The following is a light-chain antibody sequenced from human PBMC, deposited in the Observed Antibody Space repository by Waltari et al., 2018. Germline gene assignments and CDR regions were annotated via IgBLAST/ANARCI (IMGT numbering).Light chain of an antibody. CDR3: SSYTSSSTLV. J-gene: IGLJ2*01. Sequence: QSALTQPASVSGSPGQSITISCTGTSSDVGGYNYVSWYQQHPGKAPKLMIYDVSNRPSGVSKRFSGSKFGNTASRTISGLQAEDEADYYCSSYTSSSTLVFGGGTKLTVL. V-gene: IGLV2-14*03. CDR2: DVS. CDR1: SSDVGGYNY.